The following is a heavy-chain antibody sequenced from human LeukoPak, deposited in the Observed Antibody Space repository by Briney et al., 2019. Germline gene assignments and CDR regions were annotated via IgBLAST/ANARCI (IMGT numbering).Heavy chain of an antibody. D-gene: IGHD3-9*01. Sequence: SETLSLTCTVYDGSFSGYYWSWIRQPPGKGLEWIGEINHSGSTNYNPSLKSRVTISVDTSKNQFSLRLSSVTAADTAIYYCARLRMPGFDWYMDVWGKGTTVTISS. CDR2: INHSGST. J-gene: IGHJ6*03. CDR1: DGSFSGYY. CDR3: ARLRMPGFDWYMDV. V-gene: IGHV4-34*01.